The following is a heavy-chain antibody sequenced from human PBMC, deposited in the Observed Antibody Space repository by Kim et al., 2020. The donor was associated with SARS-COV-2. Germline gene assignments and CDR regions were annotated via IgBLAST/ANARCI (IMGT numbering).Heavy chain of an antibody. D-gene: IGHD4-17*01. Sequence: GESLKISCKGSGYSFTSYWIGWVRQMPGKGLEWMGIIYPGDSDTRYSPSFQGQVTISADKSISTAYLQWSSLKASDTAMYYCARLGQYYGDYVYWGGIDYWGQGTLVTVSS. CDR3: ARLGQYYGDYVYWGGIDY. J-gene: IGHJ4*02. V-gene: IGHV5-51*01. CDR2: IYPGDSDT. CDR1: GYSFTSYW.